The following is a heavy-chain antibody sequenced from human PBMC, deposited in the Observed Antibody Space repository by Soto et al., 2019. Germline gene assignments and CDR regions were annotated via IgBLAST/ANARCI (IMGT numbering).Heavy chain of an antibody. V-gene: IGHV1-18*04. CDR1: GYSFATYG. J-gene: IGHJ4*02. CDR2: ISAHNGDT. Sequence: GASVKVSCKASGYSFATYGFSWVRQAPGQGLECVGWISAHNGDTHYSQKFQGRVTLTTDTSTNTGYMELRSLTSDDTAVYFCATEPIYYNDGSGYYPLGHCGQGTLVIVSS. CDR3: ATEPIYYNDGSGYYPLGH. D-gene: IGHD3-22*01.